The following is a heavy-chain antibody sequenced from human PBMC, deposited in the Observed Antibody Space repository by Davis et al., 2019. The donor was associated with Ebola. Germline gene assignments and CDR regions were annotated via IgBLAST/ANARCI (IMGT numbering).Heavy chain of an antibody. D-gene: IGHD3-3*01. CDR3: AREGKIFGCDY. J-gene: IGHJ4*02. V-gene: IGHV3-48*01. CDR2: ISTSSSTI. CDR1: GFTFSSYS. Sequence: GESLKISCTASGFTFSSYSMIWVRQAPGKGLEWISYISTSSSTIYYADSVKGRFTISRDNAENSLYLQMNSLSAEDTAVYYCAREGKIFGCDYWGQGALVTVSS.